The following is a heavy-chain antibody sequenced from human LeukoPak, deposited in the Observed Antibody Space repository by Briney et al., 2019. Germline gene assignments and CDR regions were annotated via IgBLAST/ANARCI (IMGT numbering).Heavy chain of an antibody. CDR3: ARRGAPGGRAYCSSTSCYKVPYYFDY. J-gene: IGHJ4*02. V-gene: IGHV4-59*08. D-gene: IGHD2-2*02. CDR2: IYYSGST. CDR1: GGSISSYY. Sequence: SETLSLTCTVSGGSISSYYWSWIRQPPGKGLEWIGYIYYSGSTNYNPSLKSRVTISVDTSKNQFSLKLSSVTAADTAVYYCARRGAPGGRAYCSSTSCYKVPYYFDYWGQGTLVTVSS.